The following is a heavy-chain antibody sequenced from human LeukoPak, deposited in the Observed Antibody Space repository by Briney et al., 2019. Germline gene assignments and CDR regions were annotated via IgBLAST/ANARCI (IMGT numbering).Heavy chain of an antibody. CDR1: GFAFSDYS. Sequence: GGSLRLSCAASGFAFSDYSMSWVRQAPGKGLEWVSDISGGGSSTHYADSVKGRFTISRENSQNTLYLQMNSLRAEDTAVYYCAKDGYGVLDYWGQGTLVTVSS. D-gene: IGHD4-17*01. J-gene: IGHJ4*02. CDR3: AKDGYGVLDY. CDR2: ISGGGSST. V-gene: IGHV3-23*01.